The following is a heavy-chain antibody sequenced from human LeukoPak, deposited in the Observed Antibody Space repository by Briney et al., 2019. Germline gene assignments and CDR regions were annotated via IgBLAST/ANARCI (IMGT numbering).Heavy chain of an antibody. CDR1: GGSISSYY. Sequence: SETLSLTCTVSGGSISSYYWSWIRQPPGKGLEWIGYIYYSGSTNYNPSLKSRVTISVDTSKNQFSLKLSSVTAADTAVYYCARQRGRGPIVATIQRPYWYFDLWGRGTLVTVSS. V-gene: IGHV4-59*08. J-gene: IGHJ2*01. CDR2: IYYSGST. D-gene: IGHD5-12*01. CDR3: ARQRGRGPIVATIQRPYWYFDL.